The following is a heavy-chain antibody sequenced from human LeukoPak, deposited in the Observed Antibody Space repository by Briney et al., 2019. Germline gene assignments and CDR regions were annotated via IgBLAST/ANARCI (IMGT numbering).Heavy chain of an antibody. CDR2: INPDDSDT. CDR1: GSSFTTYW. V-gene: IGHV5-51*01. Sequence: GESLRISCKGSGSSFTTYWIGWVRQMPGKGLEWLGIINPDDSDTRSSPSFQGQATISVDKSISTPYRQWTSLKASDTAMYYSARRYYQRSGTSNYFDYWGQGTLVTVSS. CDR3: ARRYYQRSGTSNYFDY. D-gene: IGHD3-10*01. J-gene: IGHJ4*02.